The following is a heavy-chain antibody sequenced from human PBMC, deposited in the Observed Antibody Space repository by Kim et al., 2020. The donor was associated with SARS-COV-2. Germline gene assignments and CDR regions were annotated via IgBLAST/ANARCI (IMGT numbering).Heavy chain of an antibody. CDR3: AKSGFRYYDSSGFDY. CDR2: ISGDGGST. Sequence: GGSLRLSCAASGFTFDDYAMHWVRQAPGKGLEWVSLISGDGGSTYYADSVKGRFTISRDNSKNSLYLQMNSLRTEDTALYYCAKSGFRYYDSSGFDYWGQGTLVTVSS. J-gene: IGHJ4*02. CDR1: GFTFDDYA. V-gene: IGHV3-43*02. D-gene: IGHD3-22*01.